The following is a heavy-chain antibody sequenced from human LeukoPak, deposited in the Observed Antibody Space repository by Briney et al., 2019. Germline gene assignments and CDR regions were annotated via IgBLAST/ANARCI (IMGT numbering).Heavy chain of an antibody. Sequence: GGSLRLSCAASGFTFSSYAMHWVRQAPGKGLEWVAVISYDGSNKYYADSVKGRFTISRDNSKNTLYLQMNSLRAEDTAVYYCARSRGAFIWYFDYWGRGPLVTVSS. CDR1: GFTFSSYA. D-gene: IGHD2-21*01. CDR3: ARSRGAFIWYFDY. CDR2: ISYDGSNK. V-gene: IGHV3-30*04. J-gene: IGHJ4*02.